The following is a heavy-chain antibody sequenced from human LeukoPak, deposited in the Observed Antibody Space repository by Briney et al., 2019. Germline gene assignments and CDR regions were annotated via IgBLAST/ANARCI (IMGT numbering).Heavy chain of an antibody. CDR1: GFTFSSYG. J-gene: IGHJ4*02. CDR3: ASIYFDWLLGGY. CDR2: IRYDGSNK. V-gene: IGHV3-30*02. Sequence: PGGSLRLSCAASGFTFSSYGMHWVRQAPGKGLEWVAFIRYDGSNKYYADSVKGRFTISRDNSKNTLYLQMNSLRAEDTAVYYCASIYFDWLLGGYWGQGTLVTVSS. D-gene: IGHD3-9*01.